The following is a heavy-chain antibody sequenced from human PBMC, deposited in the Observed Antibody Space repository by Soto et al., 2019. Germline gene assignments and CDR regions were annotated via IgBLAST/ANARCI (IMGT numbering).Heavy chain of an antibody. V-gene: IGHV3-30*18. CDR1: GFIFSSYG. D-gene: IGHD6-13*01. Sequence: GGSLRLSCAASGFIFSSYGMHWVRQATGKGLEWVAVILYDGSNKYYADTVKGRFTISRDNSKNTLYLQINSLRAEDTAVYYCVKDYRGSSWLTNFDYWGQGTLVTVSS. CDR2: ILYDGSNK. J-gene: IGHJ4*02. CDR3: VKDYRGSSWLTNFDY.